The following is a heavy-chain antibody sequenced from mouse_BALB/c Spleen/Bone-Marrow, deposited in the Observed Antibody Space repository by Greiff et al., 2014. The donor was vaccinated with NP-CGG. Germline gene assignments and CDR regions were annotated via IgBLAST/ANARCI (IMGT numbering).Heavy chain of an antibody. D-gene: IGHD1-1*01. CDR1: GYSITSDYA. CDR2: ISYSGST. CDR3: ARYYGSSYYAMDY. J-gene: IGHJ4*01. Sequence: VQLQQSGPGLVKPSQSLSLTCTVTGYSITSDYAWNWIRQLPGNKLEWMGYISYSGSTSYNPSLKSRISITRDTSKNQFFLQLNSVTTEDTATYYCARYYGSSYYAMDYWGQGTSVTVSS. V-gene: IGHV3-2*02.